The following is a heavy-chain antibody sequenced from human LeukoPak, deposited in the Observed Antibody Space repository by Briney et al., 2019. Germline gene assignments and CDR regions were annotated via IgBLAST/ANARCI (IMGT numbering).Heavy chain of an antibody. D-gene: IGHD3-16*01. CDR2: ISHSGTT. V-gene: IGHV4-38-2*02. CDR1: GYSITSGSS. CDR3: AREGAVPGIDP. Sequence: SETLSLTCAVSGYSITSGSSWGWIRQPPGKGLEWIGTISHSGTTDYKSTLESRLTISMDTSKNLFSLRLTSVTAADTAVYYCAREGAVPGIDPWGQGTLVTVSS. J-gene: IGHJ5*02.